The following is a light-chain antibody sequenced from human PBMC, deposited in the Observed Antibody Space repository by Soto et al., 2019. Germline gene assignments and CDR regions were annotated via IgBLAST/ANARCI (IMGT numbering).Light chain of an antibody. J-gene: IGKJ4*01. V-gene: IGKV3-20*01. CDR3: QHYGGTPRP. CDR1: QTVSSSY. Sequence: EIVLTQSSDTLSLSPGESATLFCGASQTVSSSYLAWYQQKPGQAPRLLMSATSKRATGIPDRFSGSGSGTEFTLTISGLEAEDFAVFYCQHYGGTPRPFGGGTKVDIK. CDR2: ATS.